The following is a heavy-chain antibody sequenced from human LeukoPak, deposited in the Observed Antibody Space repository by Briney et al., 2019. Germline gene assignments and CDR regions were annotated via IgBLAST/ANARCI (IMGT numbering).Heavy chain of an antibody. CDR1: GYSFTSYW. J-gene: IGHJ5*02. D-gene: IGHD4-17*01. CDR2: IYPGDSDT. V-gene: IGHV5-51*01. Sequence: GESLKISCKGSGYSFTSYWIAWVCQMPGKGLEWMGIIYPGDSDTRYSPSFQGQVTISADKSISTAYLQWSSLKASDTAMYYCATSPGYGDYFGWFDPWGQGTLVTVSS. CDR3: ATSPGYGDYFGWFDP.